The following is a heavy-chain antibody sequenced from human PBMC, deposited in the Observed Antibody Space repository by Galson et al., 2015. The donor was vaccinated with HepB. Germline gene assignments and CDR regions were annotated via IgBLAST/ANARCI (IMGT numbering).Heavy chain of an antibody. CDR3: ARVIRNDYHDSNGYADY. CDR2: ISTSSSYT. J-gene: IGHJ4*02. V-gene: IGHV3-11*05. CDR1: GFTFSDYY. D-gene: IGHD3-22*01. Sequence: SLRLSCAASGFTFSDYYMSWIRQAPGKGLEWVSYISTSSSYTNNADSVKGRFTISRDNAKNSLYLQMNSLRAEDTAVYYCARVIRNDYHDSNGYADYWGQGTLVTVSS.